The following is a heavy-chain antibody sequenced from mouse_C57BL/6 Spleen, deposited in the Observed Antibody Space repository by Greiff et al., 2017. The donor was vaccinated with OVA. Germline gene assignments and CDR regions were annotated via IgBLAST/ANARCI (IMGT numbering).Heavy chain of an antibody. Sequence: DVQLVESGGGLVKPGGSLKLSCAASGFTFSSYAMSWVRQTPEKRLEWVATISDGGSYTYYPDNVKGRFTISRDNAKNNLYLQMSHLKSEDTAMYYCARARNYGSSAYAMDYWGQGTSVTVSS. CDR2: ISDGGSYT. J-gene: IGHJ4*01. CDR3: ARARNYGSSAYAMDY. D-gene: IGHD1-1*01. CDR1: GFTFSSYA. V-gene: IGHV5-4*01.